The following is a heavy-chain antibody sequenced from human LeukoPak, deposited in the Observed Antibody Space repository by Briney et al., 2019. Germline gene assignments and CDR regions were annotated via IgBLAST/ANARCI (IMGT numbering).Heavy chain of an antibody. V-gene: IGHV1-69*01. CDR2: IIPIFGTA. CDR3: ATAAGTGTYYFDY. J-gene: IGHJ4*02. D-gene: IGHD6-13*01. Sequence: SVKVYCKASGGTFSSYAISWARQAPGQGLEWMGGIIPIFGTANYAQKFQGRVTITADESTSTAYMELSSLRSEDTAVYYCATAAGTGTYYFDYWGQGTLVTVSS. CDR1: GGTFSSYA.